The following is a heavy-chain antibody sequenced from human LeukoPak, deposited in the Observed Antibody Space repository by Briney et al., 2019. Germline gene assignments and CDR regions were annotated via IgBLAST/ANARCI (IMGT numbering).Heavy chain of an antibody. CDR1: GGSFSGYY. D-gene: IGHD2-2*02. J-gene: IGHJ4*02. CDR3: ARGEQGPYCSSTSCYNTIDY. V-gene: IGHV4-34*01. Sequence: SETLSLTCAVYGGSFSGYYWSWIRQPPGKGLEWIGEINHSGSTNYNPSLKSRVTISVDTSKNQFSLKLSSVTAADTAVYYCARGEQGPYCSSTSCYNTIDYWGQGTLVTVSS. CDR2: INHSGST.